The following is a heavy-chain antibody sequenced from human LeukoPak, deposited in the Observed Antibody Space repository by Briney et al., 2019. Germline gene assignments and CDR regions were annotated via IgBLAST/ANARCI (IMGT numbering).Heavy chain of an antibody. CDR3: ATLGATAFDY. CDR1: GYTFTDYY. V-gene: IGHV1-2*02. J-gene: IGHJ4*02. CDR2: INPNSGGT. D-gene: IGHD1-26*01. Sequence: ASVKVSCKASGYTFTDYYIHWVRQAPGQGLEGMGWINPNSGGTNYAQKFQGRVTMTRDTSINTAYMELSRLRSDDTAVYYCATLGATAFDYWGQGTLVTVSS.